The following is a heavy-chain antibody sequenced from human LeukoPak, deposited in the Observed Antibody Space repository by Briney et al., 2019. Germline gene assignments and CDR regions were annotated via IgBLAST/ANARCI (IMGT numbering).Heavy chain of an antibody. CDR3: ARGDRGYSPYDYWYFDL. D-gene: IGHD5-18*01. Sequence: PSETLSLTCTVSGGSISSYYWSWIRQPPGKGLEWIGYIYYSGSTNYNPSLKSRVTISVDTSKNQFSLKLSSVTAADTAVYYCARGDRGYSPYDYWYFDLWGRGTLVTVSS. V-gene: IGHV4-59*01. CDR1: GGSISSYY. J-gene: IGHJ2*01. CDR2: IYYSGST.